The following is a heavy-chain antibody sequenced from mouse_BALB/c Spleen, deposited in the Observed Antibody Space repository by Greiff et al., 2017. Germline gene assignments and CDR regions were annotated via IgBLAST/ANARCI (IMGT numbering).Heavy chain of an antibody. CDR1: GYTFTSYW. CDR3: ARGYPYAMDY. D-gene: IGHD2-14*01. Sequence: QVQLKESGAELAKPGASVKMSCTASGYTFTSYWMHWVNQRPGQGLEWIGYINPSTGYTEYNQKFKDKATLTADKSSSTAYMQLSSLTSEDSAVYYCARGYPYAMDYWGQGTSVTVSS. J-gene: IGHJ4*01. V-gene: IGHV1-7*01. CDR2: INPSTGYT.